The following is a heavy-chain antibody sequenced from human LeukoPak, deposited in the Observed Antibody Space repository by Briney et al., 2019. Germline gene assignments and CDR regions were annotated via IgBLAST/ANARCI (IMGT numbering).Heavy chain of an antibody. V-gene: IGHV3-7*01. D-gene: IGHD3-3*01. Sequence: GGSLRLSCATFGFTFSSHSMSWVRQAQGKGLEWVANIKLDGSENHYVDSVKGRFSISRDNTKNSLYLQMNSLRAEDTAVYYCARAMGTSYGFWSGSYTVSYYYYMDVWGKGTTVAVS. J-gene: IGHJ6*03. CDR2: IKLDGSEN. CDR3: ARAMGTSYGFWSGSYTVSYYYYMDV. CDR1: GFTFSSHS.